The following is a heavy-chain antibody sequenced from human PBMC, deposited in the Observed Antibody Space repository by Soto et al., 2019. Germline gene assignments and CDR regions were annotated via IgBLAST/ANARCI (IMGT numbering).Heavy chain of an antibody. V-gene: IGHV1-69*05. CDR2: IIPIFGTA. J-gene: IGHJ6*04. CDR1: GGTFSSYA. Sequence: SVKVSCKASGGTFSSYAISWVRQAPGQGLEWMGGIIPIFGTANYAQKFQGRVTMTTDTSTSTAYMELRSLRSDDTAVYYCARDRDDILTGSTLDVWGKGTTVTVSS. D-gene: IGHD3-9*01. CDR3: ARDRDDILTGSTLDV.